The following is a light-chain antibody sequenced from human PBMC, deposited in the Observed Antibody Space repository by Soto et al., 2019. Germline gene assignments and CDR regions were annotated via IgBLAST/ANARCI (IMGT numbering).Light chain of an antibody. V-gene: IGKV3-11*01. CDR3: QQRRNWPLT. J-gene: IGKJ4*01. Sequence: EIVLTQSPATLSLSPGERATLSCRTSQSVSSYLAWYQQKPGQAPRLLIYDASNRATGIPARFSGSGSGTDFTLTISSIATADFAVYYCQQRRNWPLTFGGGTKVDIK. CDR2: DAS. CDR1: QSVSSY.